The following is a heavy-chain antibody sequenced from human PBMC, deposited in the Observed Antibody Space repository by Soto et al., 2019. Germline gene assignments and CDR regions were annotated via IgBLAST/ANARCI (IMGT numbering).Heavy chain of an antibody. CDR1: GFTFSSYG. D-gene: IGHD3-22*01. V-gene: IGHV3-33*01. Sequence: QAGGSLRLSCAASGFTFSSYGMHWVRQAPGKGLEWVAVIWYDGSNKYYADSVKGRFTISRDNAKNTLYLQMNSLRAEDTAVYYCARGKIASGGYLSFWGQGTLVTVSS. CDR2: IWYDGSNK. J-gene: IGHJ4*02. CDR3: ARGKIASGGYLSF.